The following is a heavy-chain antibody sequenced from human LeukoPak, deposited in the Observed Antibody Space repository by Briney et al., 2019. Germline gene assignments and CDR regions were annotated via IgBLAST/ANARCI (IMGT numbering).Heavy chain of an antibody. J-gene: IGHJ4*02. Sequence: GGSLRLSCAASGFTFSSYWMSWVRQAPGKELEWVSFISSSSSYIYYADSVKGRFTISRDNAKSSLFLQMNSLRAEDTAVYYCARGVRIVKIDYFDYWGQGTLVTVSS. V-gene: IGHV3-21*01. CDR1: GFTFSSYW. D-gene: IGHD3-16*02. CDR2: ISSSSSYI. CDR3: ARGVRIVKIDYFDY.